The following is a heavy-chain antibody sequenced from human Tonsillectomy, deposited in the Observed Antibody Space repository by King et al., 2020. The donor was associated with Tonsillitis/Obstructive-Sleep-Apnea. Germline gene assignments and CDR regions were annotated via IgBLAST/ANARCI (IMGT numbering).Heavy chain of an antibody. CDR1: GGPFRTYA. V-gene: IGHV1-69*01. Sequence: QLVQSGAEVKKPGSSVKVSCEASGGPFRTYAFSWVRQAPGQGLEWMGGIIPISGTPNYAQKFRDTLIITADDSTKTAYMELSSLRSEDTAVYYCARGASSNTWYDAFGLWGQGTMVAVSS. CDR2: IIPISGTP. CDR3: ARGASSNTWYDAFGL. J-gene: IGHJ3*01. D-gene: IGHD2-2*01.